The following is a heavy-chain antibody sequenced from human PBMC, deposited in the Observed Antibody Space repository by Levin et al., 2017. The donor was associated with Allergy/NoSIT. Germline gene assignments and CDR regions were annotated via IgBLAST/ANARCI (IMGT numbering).Heavy chain of an antibody. J-gene: IGHJ6*03. V-gene: IGHV1-69*04. CDR1: GGTFSSYA. D-gene: IGHD3-10*01. Sequence: SVKVSCTASGGTFSSYAISWVRQAPGQGLEWMGRIIPIIGIANYAQKFQGRVTITADKSTSTAYMELSSLRSEDTAVYYCATEFITMVRGVKYYYMDVWGKGTTVTVSS. CDR2: IIPIIGIA. CDR3: ATEFITMVRGVKYYYMDV.